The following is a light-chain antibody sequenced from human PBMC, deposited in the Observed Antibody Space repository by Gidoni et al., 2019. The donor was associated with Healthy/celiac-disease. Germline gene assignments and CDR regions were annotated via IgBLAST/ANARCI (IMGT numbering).Light chain of an antibody. V-gene: IGKV3-11*01. CDR1: QSVSSY. CDR2: DAS. Sequence: EIVLTRPQATLSLSPGERATLSCRASQSVSSYLAWYQQKPGQAPRLLIYDASNRATGIPARFSGSGSGTDFTLTISSLEPEDFAVYYCQQRSNWPPYTFGQGTKLEIK. CDR3: QQRSNWPPYT. J-gene: IGKJ2*01.